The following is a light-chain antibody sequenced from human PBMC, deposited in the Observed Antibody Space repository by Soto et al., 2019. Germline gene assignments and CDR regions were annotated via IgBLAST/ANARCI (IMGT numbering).Light chain of an antibody. J-gene: IGLJ1*01. Sequence: QAVVTQEPSLTVSPGGTVTLTCGSSTRAVTNGHYPYWFQQKPGQAPRTLIYDTTNRHSWTPARFSGSLLGGKAALTLSGAQPEDEAEYYCLLSYNGPYVFGTGTKATVL. CDR2: DTT. CDR1: TRAVTNGHY. CDR3: LLSYNGPYV. V-gene: IGLV7-46*01.